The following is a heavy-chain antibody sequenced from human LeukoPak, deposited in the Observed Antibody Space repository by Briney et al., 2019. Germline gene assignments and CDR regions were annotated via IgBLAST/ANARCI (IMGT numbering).Heavy chain of an antibody. CDR1: GGTFISYA. CDR3: ARETLVGATTYGAFDI. CDR2: IIPIFGTA. D-gene: IGHD1-26*01. J-gene: IGHJ3*02. Sequence: ASVKVSCKASGGTFISYAISWVRQAPGQGLEWRGRIIPIFGTANYAQKFQGRVTITTDESTSTAYMELSSLRSEDTAVYYCARETLVGATTYGAFDIWGQGTMVTVSS. V-gene: IGHV1-69*05.